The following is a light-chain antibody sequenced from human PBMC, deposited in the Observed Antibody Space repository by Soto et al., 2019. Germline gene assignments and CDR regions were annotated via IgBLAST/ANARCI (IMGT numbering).Light chain of an antibody. CDR1: QGISSW. CDR3: QQANSFPRT. CDR2: AAS. J-gene: IGKJ1*01. Sequence: DIQMTQSPSSVSASVGDRVTMTCRASQGISSWLVWYQQKPGKAPKLLIYAASSLQSGVPSRFSGSGSGTDFTLTISGLQPEDLATYYCQQANSFPRTFGQGTKV. V-gene: IGKV1-12*01.